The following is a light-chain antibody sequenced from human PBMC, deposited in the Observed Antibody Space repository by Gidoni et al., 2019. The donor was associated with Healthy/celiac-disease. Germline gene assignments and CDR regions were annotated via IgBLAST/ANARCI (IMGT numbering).Light chain of an antibody. CDR2: AAS. CDR1: QSINSY. V-gene: IGKV1-39*01. Sequence: DIQITQSPSSLSASVEDRVTIACPASQSINSYLHWYQQKPGKAPKLLIYAASTLQLGFPSRFSGRGFGPDFTLPISSWQPEDFASFTFKQRDTTPSTFGQGTKLEIK. J-gene: IGKJ2*01. CDR3: KQRDTTPST.